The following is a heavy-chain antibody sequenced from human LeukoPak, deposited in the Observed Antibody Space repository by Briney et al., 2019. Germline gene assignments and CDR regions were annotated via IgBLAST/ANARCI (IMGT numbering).Heavy chain of an antibody. V-gene: IGHV3-49*04. J-gene: IGHJ4*02. CDR2: IRSKAYGGTT. CDR1: GFTFGDYS. CDR3: TRETYSYASGSYSVY. D-gene: IGHD3-10*01. Sequence: GGSLRLSCTASGFTFGDYSTSWVRQAPGKGLEWVGFIRSKAYGGTTECAASVKGRFTISRDDSKSIAYLQMNSLKAEDTAVYYCTRETYSYASGSYSVYWGQGTLVTVSS.